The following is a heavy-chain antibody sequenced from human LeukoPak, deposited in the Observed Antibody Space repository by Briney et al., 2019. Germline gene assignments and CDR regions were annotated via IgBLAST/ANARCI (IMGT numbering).Heavy chain of an antibody. J-gene: IGHJ5*02. CDR1: GGSISSYY. CDR3: ASTYYYDSSSLGS. Sequence: SETLSLTCTVSGGSISSYYWSWIRPPPGKGLEWIGYIYYSGSTNYNPSLKSRVTISGDTSKYQFSLKLSSVTAADTAVYYCASTYYYDSSSLGSWGQGTLVTVSS. CDR2: IYYSGST. D-gene: IGHD3-22*01. V-gene: IGHV4-59*08.